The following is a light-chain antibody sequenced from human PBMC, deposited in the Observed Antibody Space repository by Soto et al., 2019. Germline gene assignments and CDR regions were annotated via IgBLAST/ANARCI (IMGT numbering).Light chain of an antibody. CDR3: AAWDDSLNGVV. CDR1: ISNIGGNT. CDR2: TNN. Sequence: QAVVTQPPSASGTPGQRVTISCSGSISNIGGNTVNWYQQLPGTAPKLLMCTNNQRPSGVPDRFSGSKSGTSASLAISGLQSEDEADYYCAAWDDSLNGVVFGGGTKLTVL. J-gene: IGLJ3*02. V-gene: IGLV1-44*01.